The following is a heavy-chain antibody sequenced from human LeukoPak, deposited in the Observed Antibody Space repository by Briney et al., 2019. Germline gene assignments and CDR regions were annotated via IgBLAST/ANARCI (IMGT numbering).Heavy chain of an antibody. D-gene: IGHD6-13*01. CDR1: GGSINSYS. J-gene: IGHJ6*04. CDR3: ARDSVLPGIAAAGTDVDGVDG. V-gene: IGHV4-59*01. Sequence: SETLSLTRTVSGGSINSYSWVWIRQPPGKGLEWIAYIYYSGSTNYNPSLKSRVTISVDTSKNPFSLKLSSVTAADTAVYYCARDSVLPGIAAAGTDVDGVDGGREGTTVTVSS. CDR2: IYYSGST.